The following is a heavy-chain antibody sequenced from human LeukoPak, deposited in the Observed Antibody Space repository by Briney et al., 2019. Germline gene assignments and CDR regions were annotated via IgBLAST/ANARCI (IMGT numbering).Heavy chain of an antibody. CDR2: ISGSSSYI. Sequence: GGSLRLSCAASGFTFSSYSMNWVRQAPGKGLEWVSSISGSSSYIYYADSVKGRFTISRDNAKNSLYLQMNSLRAEDTAVYYCARGWYSSSSADYWGQGTLVTDSS. CDR1: GFTFSSYS. V-gene: IGHV3-21*01. J-gene: IGHJ4*02. CDR3: ARGWYSSSSADY. D-gene: IGHD6-6*01.